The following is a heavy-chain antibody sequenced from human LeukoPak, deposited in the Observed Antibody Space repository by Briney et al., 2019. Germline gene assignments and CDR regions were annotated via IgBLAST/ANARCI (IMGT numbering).Heavy chain of an antibody. D-gene: IGHD2-2*01. Sequence: ASVKVCCEASGYTFTSYDINWVRQATGQGHEWMGWMNPNSGNTGYAQKFQGRVTMTRNTSISTAYMELSSLRSEDTAVYYCARAGCSSTSCYSMAWFDPWGQGTLVTVSS. J-gene: IGHJ5*02. CDR3: ARAGCSSTSCYSMAWFDP. V-gene: IGHV1-8*01. CDR2: MNPNSGNT. CDR1: GYTFTSYD.